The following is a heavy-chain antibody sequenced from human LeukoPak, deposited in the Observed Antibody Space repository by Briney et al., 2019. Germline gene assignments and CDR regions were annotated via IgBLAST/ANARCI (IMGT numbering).Heavy chain of an antibody. V-gene: IGHV1-2*02. CDR2: INPNSGGT. D-gene: IGHD6-13*01. J-gene: IGHJ4*02. CDR1: GYTFTGYY. Sequence: ASVKVSCKASGYTFTGYYMHWVRQAPGQGLEWMGWINPNSGGTNYAQKFQRRVTMTRDTSISTAYMELSRLRSDHTAVYYCARGRAAAVHFDYWGQGTLVTVSS. CDR3: ARGRAAAVHFDY.